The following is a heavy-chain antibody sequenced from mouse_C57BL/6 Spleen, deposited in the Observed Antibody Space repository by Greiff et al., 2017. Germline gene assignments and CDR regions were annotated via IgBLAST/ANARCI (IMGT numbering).Heavy chain of an antibody. V-gene: IGHV5-6*01. CDR3: ARHLSFDY. J-gene: IGHJ2*01. D-gene: IGHD2-3*01. CDR1: GFTFSSYG. CDR2: ISSGGSYT. Sequence: VQLKESGGDLVKPGGSLKLSCAASGFTFSSYGMSWVRQTPDKRLEWVATISSGGSYTYYPDSVKGRFTISRDNAKNTLYLHMSSLKSEDTAMYYCARHLSFDYWGQGTTLTVSS.